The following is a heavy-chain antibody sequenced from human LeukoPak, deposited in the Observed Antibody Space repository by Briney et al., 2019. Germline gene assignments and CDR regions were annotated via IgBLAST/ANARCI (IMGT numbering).Heavy chain of an antibody. CDR2: ISSSSSYI. CDR1: GFTFSSYS. CDR3: ARDINHYDFWSVNIRAYYYYYMDV. J-gene: IGHJ6*03. D-gene: IGHD3-3*01. Sequence: GGSLRLSCAASGFTFSSYSMNWVRQAPGKGLEWVSSISSSSSYIYYADSVKGRFTISRDNAKNSLYLQMNSLRAEDTAVYYCARDINHYDFWSVNIRAYYYYYMDVWGKGTTVTVSS. V-gene: IGHV3-21*01.